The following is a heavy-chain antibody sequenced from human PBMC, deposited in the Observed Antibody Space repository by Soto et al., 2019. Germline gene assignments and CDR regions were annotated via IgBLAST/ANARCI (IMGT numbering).Heavy chain of an antibody. CDR2: IYNGGST. CDR3: ARAAGQAVAGTGYFDY. CDR1: GFTVSSNY. Sequence: GGSLRLSCAASGFTVSSNYMSWGRQAPGKGLEWVSVIYNGGSTYYADSVKGRFTISRDNSKNTLYLQMNSLRAEDTAVYYCARAAGQAVAGTGYFDYWGQGTLVTVSS. D-gene: IGHD6-19*01. J-gene: IGHJ4*02. V-gene: IGHV3-53*01.